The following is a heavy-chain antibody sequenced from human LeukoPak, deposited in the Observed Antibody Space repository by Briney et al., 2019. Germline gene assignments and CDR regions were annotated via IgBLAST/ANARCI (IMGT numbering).Heavy chain of an antibody. Sequence: GGSLRLSCAASGFXFSSYGIHWVRQAPGKGQEWLAGVSYDGRAKFYADSVKGRFTISRDNAQNSLYLQMNSLRAEDTAVYYCAKYTAFDYWGQGTLVTVSS. D-gene: IGHD6-25*01. CDR1: GFXFSSYG. J-gene: IGHJ4*02. V-gene: IGHV3-30*18. CDR3: AKYTAFDY. CDR2: VSYDGRAK.